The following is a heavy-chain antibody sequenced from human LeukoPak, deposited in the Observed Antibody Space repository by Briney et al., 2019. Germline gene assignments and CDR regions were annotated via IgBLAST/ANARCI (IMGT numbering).Heavy chain of an antibody. J-gene: IGHJ2*01. CDR1: GFTFSSYG. V-gene: IGHV3-30*02. CDR3: AKDQHWYFDL. CDR2: IRYDGSNK. Sequence: GGSLRLSCAASGFTFSSYGMHWVRQAPGKGLEWVAFIRYDGSNKYYADSVKGRLTISGDNSKNTLYLQMNSLRAEDTAVYYCAKDQHWYFDLWGRGTLVTVSS.